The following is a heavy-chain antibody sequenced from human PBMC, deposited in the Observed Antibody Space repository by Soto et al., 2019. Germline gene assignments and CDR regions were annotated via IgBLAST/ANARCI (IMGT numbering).Heavy chain of an antibody. D-gene: IGHD2-2*01. Sequence: PSETLSLTCTVSGGSISSYYWSWIRQPPGKGLEWIGYIYYSGSTNYNPSLKSRVTISVDTSKNQFSLKLSSVTAADTAVYYCARGCSSTSCYPDWGQGTLVTVSS. CDR3: ARGCSSTSCYPD. CDR1: GGSISSYY. CDR2: IYYSGST. J-gene: IGHJ4*02. V-gene: IGHV4-59*01.